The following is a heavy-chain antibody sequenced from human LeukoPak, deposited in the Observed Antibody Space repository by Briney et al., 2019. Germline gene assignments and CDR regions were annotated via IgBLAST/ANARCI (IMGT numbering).Heavy chain of an antibody. CDR2: IYRSGST. V-gene: IGHV4-38-2*01. D-gene: IGHD2-2*01. J-gene: IGHJ5*02. CDR3: ARLTAVMAAMAPWFDP. CDR1: GYSVSSGYY. Sequence: SETLSLTCAVSGYSVSSGYYWGWIRQPPGKGLDWIGSIYRSGSTYYNPSLKSRVTISVDTSKNQFSLKLSSVTAADTAVYYCARLTAVMAAMAPWFDPWGPGTLVTVSS.